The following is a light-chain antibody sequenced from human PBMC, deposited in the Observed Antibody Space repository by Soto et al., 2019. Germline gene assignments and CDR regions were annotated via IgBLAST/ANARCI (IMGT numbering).Light chain of an antibody. Sequence: QSALTQPASVSGSPGQSITISCTGTSSDVGGYNYVSWYQQHPGKAPKLMIYDVSNRPSGVSNRFSGSKSGNTASLTISVLHAEDEADYYCSSYTSSSTLLYVFGTATKLTVL. J-gene: IGLJ1*01. CDR1: SSDVGGYNY. CDR3: SSYTSSSTLLYV. CDR2: DVS. V-gene: IGLV2-14*01.